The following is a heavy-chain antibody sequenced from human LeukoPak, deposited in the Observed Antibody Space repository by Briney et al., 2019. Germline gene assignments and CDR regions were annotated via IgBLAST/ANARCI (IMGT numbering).Heavy chain of an antibody. D-gene: IGHD3-16*01. CDR3: AKDLGYDYVRGEGNLYDY. CDR1: GFTFSSYE. CDR2: ISGSGGRT. V-gene: IGHV3-23*01. J-gene: IGHJ4*02. Sequence: GGSLRLSCAASGFTFSSYEMNWVRQAPGKGLEWVSAISGSGGRTSYADSVKGRFTISRDNSKNTLYLQMNSLRAEDTAVYYCAKDLGYDYVRGEGNLYDYWGQGTLVTVSS.